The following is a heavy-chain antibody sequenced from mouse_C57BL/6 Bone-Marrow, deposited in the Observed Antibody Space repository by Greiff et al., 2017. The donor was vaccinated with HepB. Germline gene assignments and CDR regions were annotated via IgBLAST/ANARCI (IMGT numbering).Heavy chain of an antibody. CDR3: ARWELTWFAY. V-gene: IGHV1-63*01. D-gene: IGHD4-1*01. Sequence: VKLMESGAELVRPGTSVKMSCKASGYTFTNYWIGWAKQRPGHGLEWIGDIYPGGGYTNYNEKFKGKATLTADKSSSTAYMQFSSLTSEDSAIYYCARWELTWFAYWGQGTLVTVSA. CDR1: GYTFTNYW. J-gene: IGHJ3*01. CDR2: IYPGGGYT.